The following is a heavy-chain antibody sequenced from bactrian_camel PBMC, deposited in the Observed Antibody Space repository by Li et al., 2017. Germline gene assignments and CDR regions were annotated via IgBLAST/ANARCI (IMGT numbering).Heavy chain of an antibody. Sequence: VQLVESGGGLVQPGGSLRLSCAADALTLSSYWMYWVRQAPGKGLEWVSSINSGGSTTYYADSVKGRFTISRDNAKNTVYLQMNSLKSEDTALYYCATERRIDYGGRILLEYNYWGQGTQVTVS. V-gene: IGHV3S1*01. D-gene: IGHD5*01. J-gene: IGHJ4*01. CDR3: ATERRIDYGGRILLEYNY. CDR1: ALTLSSYW. CDR2: INSGGSTT.